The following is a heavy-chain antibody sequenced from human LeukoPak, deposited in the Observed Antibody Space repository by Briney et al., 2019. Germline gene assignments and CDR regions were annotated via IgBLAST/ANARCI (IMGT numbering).Heavy chain of an antibody. Sequence: PGGSLRLSCGASGFTFSSYSMNWVRQAPGKGLEWVSYLSSSSSTIYYADSVKGRFTISRDNAKNPLYLQMSSLRAEDTAVYSCARVWQQLVREYYYMDVWGKGTTVTVSS. CDR2: LSSSSSTI. V-gene: IGHV3-48*01. D-gene: IGHD6-13*01. CDR1: GFTFSSYS. J-gene: IGHJ6*03. CDR3: ARVWQQLVREYYYMDV.